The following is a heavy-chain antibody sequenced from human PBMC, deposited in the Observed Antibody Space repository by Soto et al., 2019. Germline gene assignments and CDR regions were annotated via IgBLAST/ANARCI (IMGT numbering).Heavy chain of an antibody. CDR1: GFTFSSYE. CDR3: ARVGKGELHFDY. Sequence: GGSLRLSCAASGFTFSSYEMNWVRQAPGKGLEWVSYISSSGSTIYYADSVKGRFTISRDNAKNSLYLQMNSLRAEDTAVYYCARVGKGELHFDYWGQGTLVTVSS. J-gene: IGHJ4*02. D-gene: IGHD1-26*01. V-gene: IGHV3-48*03. CDR2: ISSSGSTI.